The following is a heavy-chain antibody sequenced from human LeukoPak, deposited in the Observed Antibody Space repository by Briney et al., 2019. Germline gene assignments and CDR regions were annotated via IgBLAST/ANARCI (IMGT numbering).Heavy chain of an antibody. D-gene: IGHD2-2*01. CDR2: IIPIFGTA. Sequence: SVKVSCKASGGTFSSYAISWVRQAPGQGLEWMGGIIPIFGTANYAQKFQGRVTITTDESTSTAYMELSSLRSEDTAVYYCAREGGIVVVPAAHHDAFDIWGQGTMVTVSS. CDR1: GGTFSSYA. V-gene: IGHV1-69*05. J-gene: IGHJ3*02. CDR3: AREGGIVVVPAAHHDAFDI.